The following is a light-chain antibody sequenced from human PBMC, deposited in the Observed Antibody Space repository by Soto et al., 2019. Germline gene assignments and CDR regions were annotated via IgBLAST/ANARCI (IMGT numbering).Light chain of an antibody. V-gene: IGKV3-20*01. Sequence: EIVLTQSPGTLSLSPGERATLSCRASQSVSSSYLAWYQQKPGQAPRLLIYGASSRATGIPDRFSGSGSGTDFTLTISRLEPEDFAVYYCQQYGSSQAWTFGQGTKVDNK. CDR2: GAS. CDR3: QQYGSSQAWT. J-gene: IGKJ1*01. CDR1: QSVSSSY.